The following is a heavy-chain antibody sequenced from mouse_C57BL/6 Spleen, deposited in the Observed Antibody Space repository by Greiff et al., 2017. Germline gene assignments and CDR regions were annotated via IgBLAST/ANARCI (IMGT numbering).Heavy chain of an antibody. CDR3: ARGGTTVVATDAMDY. CDR2: IDPSDSET. D-gene: IGHD1-1*01. Sequence: QVQLQQPGAELVRPGSSVKLSCKASGYTFTSYWMHWVKQRPIQGLEWIGNIDPSDSETHYNQKFKDKATLTVDKSSSTAYMQLSSLTSEDSAVYYCARGGTTVVATDAMDYWGQGTSVTVSS. V-gene: IGHV1-52*01. J-gene: IGHJ4*01. CDR1: GYTFTSYW.